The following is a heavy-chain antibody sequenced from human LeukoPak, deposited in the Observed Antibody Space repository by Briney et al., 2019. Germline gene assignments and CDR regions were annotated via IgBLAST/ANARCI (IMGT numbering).Heavy chain of an antibody. J-gene: IGHJ6*02. D-gene: IGHD3-16*02. CDR1: GFTFSSYG. Sequence: GGSLRLSCAASGFTFSSYGMHWVRQAPGKGLEWVAVIWYDGSNKYYADSVKGRFTISRDNSKNTLYLQMNSLRAEDTAVYYCARLLWNYVWGSYRPNADYGMHVWGQGTTVTVSS. CDR3: ARLLWNYVWGSYRPNADYGMHV. CDR2: IWYDGSNK. V-gene: IGHV3-33*01.